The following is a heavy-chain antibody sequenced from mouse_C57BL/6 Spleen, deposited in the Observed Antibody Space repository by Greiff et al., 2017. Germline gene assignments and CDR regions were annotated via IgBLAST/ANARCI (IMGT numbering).Heavy chain of an antibody. Sequence: VQLQQSGAELVRPGASVTLSCKASGYTFTDYEMHWVKQTPVPGLEWIGAIDPETGGTAYNQKFKGKAILTADKSSSTAYMELRSLTSEDSAVYYCTRRTTVTGYFDYWGQGTTRTVSS. J-gene: IGHJ2*01. D-gene: IGHD1-1*01. V-gene: IGHV1-15*01. CDR3: TRRTTVTGYFDY. CDR2: IDPETGGT. CDR1: GYTFTDYE.